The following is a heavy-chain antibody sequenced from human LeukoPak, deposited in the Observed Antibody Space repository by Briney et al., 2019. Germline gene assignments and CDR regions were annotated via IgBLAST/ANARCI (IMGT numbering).Heavy chain of an antibody. Sequence: PGGSLRLSCAASGFTFSSYEMNWVRQAPGKGLEWVSYISSSGSIIYYADSVKGRFTISRDNAKNSLYLQMNSLRAEDTAVYYCARGGYSSGWYDGGSYYSGYYFDYWGQGTLVTVSS. D-gene: IGHD6-19*01. CDR3: ARGGYSSGWYDGGSYYSGYYFDY. CDR2: ISSSGSII. J-gene: IGHJ4*02. CDR1: GFTFSSYE. V-gene: IGHV3-48*03.